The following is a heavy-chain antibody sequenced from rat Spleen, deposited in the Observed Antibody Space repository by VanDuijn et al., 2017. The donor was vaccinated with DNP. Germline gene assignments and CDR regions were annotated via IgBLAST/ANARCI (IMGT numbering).Heavy chain of an antibody. CDR3: VRDPGDYSSHSFDY. CDR2: ITRSGDYT. J-gene: IGHJ2*01. CDR1: GFTFNNFW. D-gene: IGHD1-2*01. Sequence: EVRLVESGGDLVQPGRSLKLSCVASGFTFNNFWMTWIRQVPGKGLEWIASITRSGDYTFYPDSVKGRFLVSRANAKSTLYLQMDSLRSEDTATYYCVRDPGDYSSHSFDYWGQGVMVTVSS. V-gene: IGHV5-31*01.